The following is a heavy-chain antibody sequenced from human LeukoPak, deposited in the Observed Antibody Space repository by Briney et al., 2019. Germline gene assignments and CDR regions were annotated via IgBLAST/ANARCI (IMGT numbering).Heavy chain of an antibody. Sequence: PSETLSLTCTVSGGSISSSSYYWGWIRQPPGKGLEWIGSIYYSGSTYYNPSLKSRVTISVDTSKNQFSLKLSSVTAADTAVYYCARERWLRYGMDVWGQGTTVTVSS. CDR1: GGSISSSSYY. D-gene: IGHD4-23*01. V-gene: IGHV4-39*07. CDR3: ARERWLRYGMDV. J-gene: IGHJ6*02. CDR2: IYYSGST.